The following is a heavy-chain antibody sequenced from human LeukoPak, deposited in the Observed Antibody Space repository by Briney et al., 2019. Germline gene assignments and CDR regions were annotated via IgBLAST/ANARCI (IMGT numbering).Heavy chain of an antibody. CDR2: IYYSGSA. Sequence: SETLSLTCTVSGGSISSSSYYWGWIRQPPGKGLEWIGSIYYSGSAYYNPSLKSRVTISVDTSKNQFSLKLSSVTAADTAVCYCARQLGYCSSTSCYADKVDYWGQGTLVTVSS. V-gene: IGHV4-39*01. J-gene: IGHJ4*02. D-gene: IGHD2-2*01. CDR3: ARQLGYCSSTSCYADKVDY. CDR1: GGSISSSSYY.